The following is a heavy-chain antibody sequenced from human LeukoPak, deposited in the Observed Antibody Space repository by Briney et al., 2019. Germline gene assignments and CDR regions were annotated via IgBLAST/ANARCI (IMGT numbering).Heavy chain of an antibody. Sequence: SETLSVTCTVSDGSISSYYWSWIRQPPGKGLEWIGYIYYSGSTNFNPSLKSRVSISVDTSKNQFSLNLTSVTAADTAFYYCARLSRGAAAGFDCWGPGTLVTVSS. CDR3: ARLSRGAAAGFDC. V-gene: IGHV4-59*01. CDR2: IYYSGST. J-gene: IGHJ4*02. D-gene: IGHD6-13*01. CDR1: DGSISSYY.